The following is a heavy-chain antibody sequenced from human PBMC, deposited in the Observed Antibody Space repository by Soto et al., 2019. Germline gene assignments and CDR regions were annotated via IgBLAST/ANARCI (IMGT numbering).Heavy chain of an antibody. CDR1: GFTFMSYS. J-gene: IGHJ5*02. CDR2: INRDSTYV. CDR3: AKDYCSGSTCQGYDP. V-gene: IGHV3-21*01. Sequence: EVQLVESGGGLVKPGGSLRLSCTGSGFTFMSYSMNWVRQAPGKGLEWVSTINRDSTYVAYADSVKGRFTVSRDNAKSSLFLQMNSLKADDTAVYYSAKDYCSGSTCQGYDPWGQGTLVTVSS. D-gene: IGHD2-2*01.